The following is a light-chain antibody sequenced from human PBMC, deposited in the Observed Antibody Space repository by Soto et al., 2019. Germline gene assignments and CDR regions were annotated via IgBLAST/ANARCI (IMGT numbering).Light chain of an antibody. CDR3: SSYTRSSLVV. CDR1: SSDVGGYNY. V-gene: IGLV2-14*03. CDR2: DVS. Sequence: QSVLTQPASVSESPGQSITISCTGTSSDVGGYNYVSWYQHQPGKAPKLMIYDVSSRPSGVSNRFSGSKSGNTASLTISGLQAEDEADYYCSSYTRSSLVVFGGGTKLTVL. J-gene: IGLJ2*01.